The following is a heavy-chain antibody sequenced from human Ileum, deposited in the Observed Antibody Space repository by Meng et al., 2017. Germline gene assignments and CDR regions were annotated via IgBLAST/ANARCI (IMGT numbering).Heavy chain of an antibody. D-gene: IGHD3-16*01. J-gene: IGHJ4*02. Sequence: EVQQVESGGGLVQPGGSLRLSCAASGFTFSNYWMHWVRQTPGKGLVWVSRINEDGRVTNYADSVEGRFTVSRDNAKNTLYLQMNSLRVEDTGIYYCARINYVEDSWGQGTLVTVFS. CDR3: ARINYVEDS. CDR2: INEDGRVT. CDR1: GFTFSNYW. V-gene: IGHV3-74*01.